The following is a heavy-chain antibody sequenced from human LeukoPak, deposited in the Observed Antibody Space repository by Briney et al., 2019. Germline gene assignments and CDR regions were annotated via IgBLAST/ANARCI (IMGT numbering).Heavy chain of an antibody. CDR2: MHSSGNT. V-gene: IGHV4-4*07. Sequence: SETLSLTCTVSXXXIXSXXXGXIXXXXXXXXXWIGHMHSSGNTNYNPSLKSRITMSVDTSKNQFSLKLSSVTAADTAIYWCAGVLRVEMVINYWGQGTLVTVSS. CDR1: XXXIXSXX. J-gene: IGHJ4*02. D-gene: IGHD3-22*01. CDR3: AGVLRVEMVINY.